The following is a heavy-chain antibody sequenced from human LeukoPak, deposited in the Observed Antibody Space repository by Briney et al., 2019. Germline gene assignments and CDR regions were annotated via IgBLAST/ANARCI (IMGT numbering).Heavy chain of an antibody. Sequence: GGSLRLSCAASGFTFSSYAMSWVRQAPGKGLEWVSAISGSGGSTYYADSVKGRFSISRDTSKNTLYLQMNSLRAEDTAVYYCAKDRGGGYTYGYLDYWGQGTLVTASS. CDR3: AKDRGGGYTYGYLDY. CDR1: GFTFSSYA. CDR2: ISGSGGST. J-gene: IGHJ4*02. D-gene: IGHD5-18*01. V-gene: IGHV3-23*01.